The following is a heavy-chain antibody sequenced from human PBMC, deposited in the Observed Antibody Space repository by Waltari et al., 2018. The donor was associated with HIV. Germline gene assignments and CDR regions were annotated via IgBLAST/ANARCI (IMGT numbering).Heavy chain of an antibody. Sequence: QVQLVESGGGVVQPGRSLRLSCSASGFTFSSFGMHWVRQAPGKGLEWVAVISYDGSNKFYTDSLKGRFTISRDNYKNTLYLQMNSLRAEDTAVYYCAKTGYGDYGRDDWGQGTLVTVSS. CDR2: ISYDGSNK. CDR1: GFTFSSFG. CDR3: AKTGYGDYGRDD. V-gene: IGHV3-30*18. D-gene: IGHD4-17*01. J-gene: IGHJ4*02.